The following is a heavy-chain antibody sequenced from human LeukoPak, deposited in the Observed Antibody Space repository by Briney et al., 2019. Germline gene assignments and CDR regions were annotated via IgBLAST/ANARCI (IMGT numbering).Heavy chain of an antibody. Sequence: AGGSLRLSCAASGLAFSSYGMHWARQAPGKGLEWVALIPYDGSNEYYADSVRGRFTISRDNSKDTLYLQLNSLGAEDTAVYYCAKDPPLYFDWPEGYFQHWGQGTLVTVSS. D-gene: IGHD3-9*01. J-gene: IGHJ1*01. CDR3: AKDPPLYFDWPEGYFQH. CDR1: GLAFSSYG. CDR2: IPYDGSNE. V-gene: IGHV3-30*18.